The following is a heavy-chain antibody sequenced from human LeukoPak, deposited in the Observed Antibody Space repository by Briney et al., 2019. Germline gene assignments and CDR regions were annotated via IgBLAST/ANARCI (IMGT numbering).Heavy chain of an antibody. CDR1: GFTFNNLA. CDR3: ARDRYYYDSSDYYPGY. D-gene: IGHD3-22*01. V-gene: IGHV3-64*04. Sequence: GGSLGLSCSAFGFTFNNLAMHWVRQAPGKGLEYVSAISRNGDSTYYADSVKGRFTISRDNSKNTLYLQMNSLRAEDTAVYYCARDRYYYDSSDYYPGYWGQGTLVTVSS. CDR2: ISRNGDST. J-gene: IGHJ4*02.